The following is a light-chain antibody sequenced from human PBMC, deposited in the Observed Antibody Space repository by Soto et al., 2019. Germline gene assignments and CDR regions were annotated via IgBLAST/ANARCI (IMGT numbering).Light chain of an antibody. V-gene: IGKV1-8*01. J-gene: IGKJ1*01. CDR3: RHYSSVWA. CDR1: QGISSY. Sequence: AIRMTQSPSSLSASTGDRVTITFRASQGISSYLAWYQQKPGKAPKLLIYAASTLESGVPSRFSGSGSGTEFTLTISCLHPDDFATYYCRHYSSVWAFGQGTKVDIK. CDR2: AAS.